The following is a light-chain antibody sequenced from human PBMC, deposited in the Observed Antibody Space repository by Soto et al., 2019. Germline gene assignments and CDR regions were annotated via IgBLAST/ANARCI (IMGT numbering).Light chain of an antibody. CDR1: QSVSRT. V-gene: IGKV3-11*01. Sequence: EVVLTQSPATLSLSPGERANLSCRTSQSVSRTLAWYQQKSGQAPRLLIYDASNRATGIPTRFSGSGSGTDFTLIISSLEPDEYAVYYYQQRYNSPQTFGQGTKVEIK. CDR3: QQRYNSPQT. J-gene: IGKJ1*01. CDR2: DAS.